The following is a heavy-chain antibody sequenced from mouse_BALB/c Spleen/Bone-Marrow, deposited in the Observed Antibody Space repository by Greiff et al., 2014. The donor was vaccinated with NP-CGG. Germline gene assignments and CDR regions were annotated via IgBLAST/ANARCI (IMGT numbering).Heavy chain of an antibody. J-gene: IGHJ4*01. D-gene: IGHD2-10*02. CDR3: TRSGKRYGAMDY. CDR1: GFTFSDYY. V-gene: IGHV5-4*02. CDR2: ISDGGTYT. Sequence: EVKLVESGGGLVKPGGSLKLSCAASGFTFSDYYMYWVRQTPEKRLEWVATISDGGTYTFYPDSVKGRFTISRDNAKNNLYLQMSSLQSEDIAMYYCTRSGKRYGAMDYWGQGTSVTVSS.